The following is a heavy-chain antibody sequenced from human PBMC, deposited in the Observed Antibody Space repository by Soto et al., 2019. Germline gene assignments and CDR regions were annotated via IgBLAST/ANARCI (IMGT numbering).Heavy chain of an antibody. CDR3: ARGWGFGFDP. CDR1: GGSFSGPN. D-gene: IGHD3-10*01. CDR2: INHSGST. Sequence: QVQLQQWGAGLLKPSETLSLACAVYGGSFSGPNWSWIRQPPGKGLEWIWEINHSGSTNYNPSLQSRVTISIDTSKNQYSLKLSSVTAADTAVYYCARGWGFGFDPWGQGILVTVSS. V-gene: IGHV4-34*01. J-gene: IGHJ5*02.